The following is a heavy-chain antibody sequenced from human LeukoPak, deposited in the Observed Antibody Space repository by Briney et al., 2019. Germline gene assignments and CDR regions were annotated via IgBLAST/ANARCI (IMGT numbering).Heavy chain of an antibody. Sequence: GGSLRLSCAASGFTFSSYAMSWVRQAPGKGLEWVSAISGSGGSTYYADSVKGRFTISRDNSKNTLYLQMNSLRAEDTAVYYCARSLGREAGTVFWDFDYWGQGTLVTVSS. CDR3: ARSLGREAGTVFWDFDY. CDR2: ISGSGGST. J-gene: IGHJ4*02. D-gene: IGHD6-19*01. CDR1: GFTFSSYA. V-gene: IGHV3-23*01.